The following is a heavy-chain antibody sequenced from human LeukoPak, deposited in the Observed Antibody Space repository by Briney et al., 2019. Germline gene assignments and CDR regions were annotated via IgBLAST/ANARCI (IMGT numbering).Heavy chain of an antibody. CDR3: ARDGPSIAAAGTGYFQH. Sequence: KPGGSLRLSCAASGFTFSSYAMHWVRQAPGKGLEWVAVISYDGSNKYYADSVKGRFTISRDNSKNTLYLQMNSLRAEDTAVYYCARDGPSIAAAGTGYFQHWGQGTLVTVSS. CDR1: GFTFSSYA. D-gene: IGHD6-13*01. CDR2: ISYDGSNK. V-gene: IGHV3-30-3*01. J-gene: IGHJ1*01.